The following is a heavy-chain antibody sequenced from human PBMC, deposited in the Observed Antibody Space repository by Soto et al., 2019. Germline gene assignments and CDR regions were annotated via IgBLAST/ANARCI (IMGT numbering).Heavy chain of an antibody. V-gene: IGHV4-59*01. CDR2: IFYSGST. CDR1: GGSISSYY. CDR3: ASMNGDPVLSFDS. J-gene: IGHJ5*01. D-gene: IGHD3-10*01. Sequence: QVQLQESGPGLVKPSETLSLTCTVSGGSISSYYWSWIRQPPGKGLEWIGFIFYSGSTSYNPSLXXRXPISIDTSEYQFSLKLNSVTAADTAVYYCASMNGDPVLSFDSWGQGTLVAVSS.